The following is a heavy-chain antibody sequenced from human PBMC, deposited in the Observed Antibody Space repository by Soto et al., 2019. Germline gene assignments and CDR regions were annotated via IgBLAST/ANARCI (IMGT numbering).Heavy chain of an antibody. CDR2: IIPIFGTA. Sequence: QVQLVQSGAEVKKPGSSVKVSCKASGGTFSSYAISWVRQAPGQGLEWMGGIIPIFGTANYAQKFQGRVTITADESTSTAYMELSSLISEDTAVYYCARGIYDYYYYYYGMDVWGQGTTVTVSS. J-gene: IGHJ6*02. CDR3: ARGIYDYYYYYYGMDV. CDR1: GGTFSSYA. V-gene: IGHV1-69*01. D-gene: IGHD5-12*01.